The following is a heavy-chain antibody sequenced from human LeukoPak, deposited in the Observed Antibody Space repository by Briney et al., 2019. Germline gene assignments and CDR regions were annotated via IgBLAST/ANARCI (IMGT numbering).Heavy chain of an antibody. V-gene: IGHV3-48*01. CDR3: ARDDPYSSFDY. D-gene: IGHD4-11*01. CDR1: GFTFSSYS. Sequence: GGSLRLSCAASGFTFSSYSMNWVRQAPGKGLEWVSYISSSSSTIYYADSVKGRFTISRDNVKNSLYLQMNSLRAEDTAVYYCARDDPYSSFDYWGQGTLVIVSS. J-gene: IGHJ4*02. CDR2: ISSSSSTI.